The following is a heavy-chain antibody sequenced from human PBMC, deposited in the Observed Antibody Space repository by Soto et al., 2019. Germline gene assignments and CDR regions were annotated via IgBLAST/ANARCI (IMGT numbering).Heavy chain of an antibody. CDR2: IYPGDSDT. J-gene: IGHJ6*02. D-gene: IGHD6-13*01. CDR3: ARHKGSSWYYYYYGMDV. V-gene: IGHV5-51*01. CDR1: GYSFTSYW. Sequence: PVESLKISCNGSGYSFTSYWIGWVRQMPGKGLEWMGIIYPGDSDTRYSPSFQGQVTISADKSISTAYLQWSSLKASDTAMYYCARHKGSSWYYYYYGMDVWGQGTTVTVSS.